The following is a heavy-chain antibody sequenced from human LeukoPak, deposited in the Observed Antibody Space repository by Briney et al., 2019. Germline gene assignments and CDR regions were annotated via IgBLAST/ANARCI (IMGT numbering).Heavy chain of an antibody. D-gene: IGHD6-13*01. CDR3: ARSIAAAGIFDY. Sequence: ASVKVSCKASGYTFTSYGISWVRQAPGQGLEWMGWISAYNGKTNYAQKLQGRVTMTTDTSTSTAYMELRSLRSDDTAVYYCARSIAAAGIFDYWGQGTRVSLSS. CDR1: GYTFTSYG. J-gene: IGHJ4*02. V-gene: IGHV1-18*01. CDR2: ISAYNGKT.